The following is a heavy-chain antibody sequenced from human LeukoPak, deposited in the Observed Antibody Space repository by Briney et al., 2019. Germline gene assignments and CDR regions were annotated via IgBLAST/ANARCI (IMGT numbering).Heavy chain of an antibody. V-gene: IGHV3-53*01. Sequence: GGSLRLSCAASGFTVSSNYMSWVRQAPGKGLEWVSVIYSAGTTYYADSVKGRFTISRDNSENTLYLQMNSLRAEDTAVYYCARGSSGTAMVHDCWGQGTLVTVSS. D-gene: IGHD5-18*01. CDR2: IYSAGTT. CDR3: ARGSSGTAMVHDC. J-gene: IGHJ4*02. CDR1: GFTVSSNY.